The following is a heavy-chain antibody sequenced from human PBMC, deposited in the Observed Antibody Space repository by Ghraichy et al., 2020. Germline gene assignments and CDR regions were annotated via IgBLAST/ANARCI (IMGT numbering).Heavy chain of an antibody. V-gene: IGHV3-23*01. CDR3: AKELWGYCSGGSCYSGDY. J-gene: IGHJ4*02. Sequence: GEALNISCAASGFTFSSYAMSWVRQAPGKGLEWVSAISGSGGSTYYADSVKGRFTISRDNSKNTLYLQMNSLRAEDTAVYYCAKELWGYCSGGSCYSGDYWGQGTLVTVSS. CDR1: GFTFSSYA. D-gene: IGHD2-15*01. CDR2: ISGSGGST.